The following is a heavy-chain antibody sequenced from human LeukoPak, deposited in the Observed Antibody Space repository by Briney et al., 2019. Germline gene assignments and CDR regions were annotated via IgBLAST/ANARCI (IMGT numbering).Heavy chain of an antibody. D-gene: IGHD3-3*01. J-gene: IGHJ4*02. CDR1: GFTFSSYG. CDR2: IRYDGSNK. CDR3: AKDLGVVIKTPFDY. V-gene: IGHV3-30*02. Sequence: GRTLRLSCAAPGFTFSSYGMHWVRQAPGKGLEWVAFIRYDGSNKYYADSVKGRFTISRDNSKNTLYLQMNSLRAEDTAVYYCAKDLGVVIKTPFDYWGQGTLVTVSS.